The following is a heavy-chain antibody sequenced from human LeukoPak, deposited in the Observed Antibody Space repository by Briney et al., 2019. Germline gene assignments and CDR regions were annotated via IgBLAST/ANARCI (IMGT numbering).Heavy chain of an antibody. V-gene: IGHV3-23*01. CDR3: ARRGGSGIPPTY. Sequence: GGSLRLSCAASGFTFRTYAMSWVRQAPTKGLEWVSSISGSGDTTYVDSVKGRFTISRDNSKNTLYMQMNSLRAEDTAVYYCARRGGSGIPPTYWGQGTLVTVSS. D-gene: IGHD3-10*01. J-gene: IGHJ4*02. CDR2: ISGSGDTT. CDR1: GFTFRTYA.